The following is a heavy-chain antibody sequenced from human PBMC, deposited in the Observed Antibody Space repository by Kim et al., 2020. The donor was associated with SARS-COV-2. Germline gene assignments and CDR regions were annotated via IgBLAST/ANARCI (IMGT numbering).Heavy chain of an antibody. CDR2: IRYDGSNK. Sequence: GGSLRLSCAASGFTFSSYGMHWVRQAPGKGLEWVADIRYDGSNKYYADSVKGRFTISRDNSKNTLYLQMNSLRAEDTAVYYCARSYYYDSSGYYYVNYYYYGMDVWGQGTTVTVSS. J-gene: IGHJ6*02. CDR1: GFTFSSYG. D-gene: IGHD3-22*01. CDR3: ARSYYYDSSGYYYVNYYYYGMDV. V-gene: IGHV3-33*01.